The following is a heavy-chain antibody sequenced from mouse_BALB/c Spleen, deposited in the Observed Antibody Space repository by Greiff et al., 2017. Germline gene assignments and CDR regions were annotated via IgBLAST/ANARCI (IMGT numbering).Heavy chain of an antibody. V-gene: IGHV2-6-4*01. CDR3: ASLYYYGSSLDY. D-gene: IGHD1-1*01. CDR2: IWGGGST. J-gene: IGHJ2*01. CDR1: GFSLSRYS. Sequence: VKLQESGPGLVAPSQSLSITCTVSGFSLSRYSVHWVRQPPGKGLEWLGMIWGGGSTDYNSALKSRLSISKDNSKSQVFLKMNSLQTDDTAMYYCASLYYYGSSLDYWGQGTTLTVSS.